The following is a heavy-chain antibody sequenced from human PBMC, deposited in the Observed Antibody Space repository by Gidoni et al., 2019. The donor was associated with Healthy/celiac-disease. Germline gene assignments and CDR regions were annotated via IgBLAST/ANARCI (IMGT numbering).Heavy chain of an antibody. CDR2: IYYSGST. D-gene: IGHD6-13*01. J-gene: IGHJ5*02. Sequence: QLHLQESGPGLVKPSETLSLTCTVSVCSISSSSYYWGWIRQPPGKGLEWIGSIYYSGSTYYNPSLKRRVTISVDTSKNQFSLKLSSVTAADTAVYYCARGRVAAAVNGVWFDPWGQGTLVTVSS. CDR1: VCSISSSSYY. V-gene: IGHV4-39*07. CDR3: ARGRVAAAVNGVWFDP.